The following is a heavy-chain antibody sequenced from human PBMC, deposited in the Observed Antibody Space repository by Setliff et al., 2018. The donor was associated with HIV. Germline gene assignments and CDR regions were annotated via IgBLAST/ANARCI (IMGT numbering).Heavy chain of an antibody. CDR2: IIAGDGRT. V-gene: IGHV1-3*01. Sequence: ASVKVSCKTSGYIFTQYAVHWVRKAPGQRPQWMGWIIAGDGRTKYSQDFQGRVTFTSDTSATTAYMELSSLRSDDTAVYYCARDVDHMMDVWGPGTTVTVSS. CDR1: GYIFTQYA. CDR3: ARDVDHMMDV. J-gene: IGHJ6*02.